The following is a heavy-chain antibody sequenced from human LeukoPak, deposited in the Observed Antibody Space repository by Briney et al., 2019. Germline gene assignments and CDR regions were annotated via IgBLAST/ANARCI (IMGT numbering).Heavy chain of an antibody. CDR2: IKATPDGGTT. D-gene: IGHD5-18*01. CDR1: GFTFSSYS. J-gene: IGHJ4*02. CDR3: TTLPGYSYGYLQDY. Sequence: KPGGSLRLSCAASGFTFSSYSMNWVRQAPGKGLEWVGHIKATPDGGTTEYGAPVKGRFTISRDDSKNTLYLQMNSLKSEDTAVYFCTTLPGYSYGYLQDYWGQGTLVTVSS. V-gene: IGHV3-15*01.